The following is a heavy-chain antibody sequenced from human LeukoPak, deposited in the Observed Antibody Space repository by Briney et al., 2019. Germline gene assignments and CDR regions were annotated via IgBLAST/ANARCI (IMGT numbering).Heavy chain of an antibody. Sequence: SQTLSLTCTVSGGSISSGSYYWSWIRQPAGKGLEWIGRIYTSGSTNYNPSLKSRVTISVDTSKNQFSLKLSSVTAADTAVYYCARGDYGLNEFDYWGQGTLVTVSS. V-gene: IGHV4-61*02. J-gene: IGHJ4*02. D-gene: IGHD4-17*01. CDR1: GGSISSGSYY. CDR2: IYTSGST. CDR3: ARGDYGLNEFDY.